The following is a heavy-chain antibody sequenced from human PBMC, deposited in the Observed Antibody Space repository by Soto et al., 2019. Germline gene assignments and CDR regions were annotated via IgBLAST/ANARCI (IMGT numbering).Heavy chain of an antibody. Sequence: GGSLRPSCGASGITFSDNSMKWVRPAPGKGLEWVSSISSTSTYKFYAHSLKGRFTISRDNAKNSLYLQMNSLRSEDTAVYYCARQWDGREGDYWGQGTLVTVSS. V-gene: IGHV3-21*01. CDR3: ARQWDGREGDY. J-gene: IGHJ4*02. CDR1: GITFSDNS. CDR2: ISSTSTYK. D-gene: IGHD1-26*01.